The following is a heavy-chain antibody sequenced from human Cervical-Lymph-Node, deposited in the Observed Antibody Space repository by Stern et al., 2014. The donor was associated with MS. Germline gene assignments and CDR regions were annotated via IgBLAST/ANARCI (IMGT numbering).Heavy chain of an antibody. D-gene: IGHD3-10*01. J-gene: IGHJ4*02. CDR2: IYTSGST. V-gene: IGHV4-61*02. CDR1: GGSITNIHY. Sequence: QVQLQESGPGLVKPSQTLSLTCTVSGGSITNIHYWSWVRQPAGKGLEGIGRIYTSGSTNYTPSLESRVTISKDAPNHFSLRLPSVTAADTAVYYCARLGNYFDSWGRGTLVTVSS. CDR3: ARLGNYFDS.